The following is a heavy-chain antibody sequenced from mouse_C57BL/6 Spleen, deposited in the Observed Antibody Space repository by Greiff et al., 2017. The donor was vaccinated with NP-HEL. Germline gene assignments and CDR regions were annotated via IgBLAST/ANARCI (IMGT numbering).Heavy chain of an antibody. CDR3: ALTTVAPYAMDY. J-gene: IGHJ4*01. CDR2: IHPNSGST. V-gene: IGHV1-64*01. CDR1: GYTFTSYW. Sequence: QVQLQQPGAELVKPGASVKLSCKASGYTFTSYWMHWVKQRPGQGLEWIGMIHPNSGSTNYNEKSKSKATLTVDKSSSTAYMQLSSLTSEDSAVYYCALTTVAPYAMDYWGQGTSVTVSS. D-gene: IGHD1-1*01.